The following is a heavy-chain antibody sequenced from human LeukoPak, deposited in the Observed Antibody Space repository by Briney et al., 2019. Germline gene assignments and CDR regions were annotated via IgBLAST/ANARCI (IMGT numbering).Heavy chain of an antibody. D-gene: IGHD2-21*02. CDR2: TSGDGSST. J-gene: IGHJ6*03. CDR1: GFTFSTYW. Sequence: PGGSLRLSCAASGFTFSTYWMHWVRQAPGKGLVWVSHTSGDGSSTTYADSVKGQFTISRDNAKNTLYLQMNSLRAEDTAVYYCARGSQPLLSYYYYYMDVWGRGTPVTVSS. V-gene: IGHV3-74*01. CDR3: ARGSQPLLSYYYYYMDV.